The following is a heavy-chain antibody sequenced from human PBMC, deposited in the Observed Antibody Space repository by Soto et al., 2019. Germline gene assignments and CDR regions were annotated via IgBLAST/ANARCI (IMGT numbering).Heavy chain of an antibody. CDR2: IYSGGST. Sequence: GGSLRLSCAASGFTVSSNYMSWVRQAPGKGLEWVSVIYSGGSTYYADSVKGRFTISRDNSKNTLYLQMNSLRAEDTAVYYCARAGSYYYDSSGYYYVLRYFDYWGQGTLVTVSS. J-gene: IGHJ4*02. CDR3: ARAGSYYYDSSGYYYVLRYFDY. V-gene: IGHV3-66*01. CDR1: GFTVSSNY. D-gene: IGHD3-22*01.